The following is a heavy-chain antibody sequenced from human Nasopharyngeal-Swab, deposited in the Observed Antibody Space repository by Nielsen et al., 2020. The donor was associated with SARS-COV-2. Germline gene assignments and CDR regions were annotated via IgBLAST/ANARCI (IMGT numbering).Heavy chain of an antibody. Sequence: SGPTLVKPTDTLTLTCTVSGFSLSNARMGVSWIRQPPGKALEWLAHIFSNDEKFYSTSLKSRLTISKETSKSQVVLTMTNMDPVDTATYYCARILQDYDILTGYYISRGSYYFDYWGQGTLVTVSS. V-gene: IGHV2-26*01. J-gene: IGHJ4*02. D-gene: IGHD3-9*01. CDR3: ARILQDYDILTGYYISRGSYYFDY. CDR2: IFSNDEK. CDR1: GFSLSNARMG.